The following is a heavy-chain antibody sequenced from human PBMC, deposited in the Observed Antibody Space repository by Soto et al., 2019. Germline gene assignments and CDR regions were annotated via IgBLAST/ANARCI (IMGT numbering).Heavy chain of an antibody. CDR1: GFTFDNFG. D-gene: IGHD3-10*01. V-gene: IGHV3-33*01. CDR2: IYYDGSKK. Sequence: QVQLVESGGGVVQPGRSLRLSCAASGFTFDNFGMHWVRQAPGKGLEWVSVIYYDGSKKYYADSVRGRFTISRDNSKNMLYLQMDSLRAEDTATYYCARSPIVRGGTASRGCWGQGTLVTVSS. CDR3: ARSPIVRGGTASRGC. J-gene: IGHJ4*02.